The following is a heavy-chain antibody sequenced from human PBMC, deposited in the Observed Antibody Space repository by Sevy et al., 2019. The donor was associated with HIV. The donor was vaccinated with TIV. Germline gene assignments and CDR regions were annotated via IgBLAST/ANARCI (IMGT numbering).Heavy chain of an antibody. CDR2: ISGSGGST. V-gene: IGHV3-23*01. J-gene: IGHJ4*02. CDR1: GFTFSSYA. CDR3: AKDGESFITGTALNYFDY. D-gene: IGHD1-7*01. Sequence: GGSLRLSCAASGFTFSSYAMSWVRQAPGKGLEWVSAISGSGGSTYYADSVKGRFNISRDNSKNTLYLQMNSLRAEDTAVYYCAKDGESFITGTALNYFDYWGQGTLVTVSS.